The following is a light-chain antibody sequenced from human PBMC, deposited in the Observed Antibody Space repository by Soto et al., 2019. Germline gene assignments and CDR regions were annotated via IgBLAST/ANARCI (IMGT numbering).Light chain of an antibody. J-gene: IGLJ2*01. CDR2: DVT. CDR3: SSFAGYYYVA. V-gene: IGLV2-11*01. CDR1: SSDVGAYNY. Sequence: QSALTQPRSVSGSPGQSVTISCTGTSSDVGAYNYVSWYQQYPGKAPKLMIYDVTRRPSGVPDRFSGSKSGNTASLTISGLQAEDEADYYCSSFAGYYYVAFGGGTKVTVL.